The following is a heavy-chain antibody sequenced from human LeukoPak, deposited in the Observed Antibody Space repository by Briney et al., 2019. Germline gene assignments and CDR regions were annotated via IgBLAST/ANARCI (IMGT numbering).Heavy chain of an antibody. Sequence: ASVKVSCKASGYTFTSYGIRWVRQAPGQGLEWMGWMNPNSGNTGYAQKFQGRVTMTRNTSISTAYMELSSLRSEDTAVYYCARGAVLWFGELLSWFDPWGQGTLVTVSS. CDR3: ARGAVLWFGELLSWFDP. V-gene: IGHV1-8*02. J-gene: IGHJ5*02. D-gene: IGHD3-10*01. CDR1: GYTFTSYG. CDR2: MNPNSGNT.